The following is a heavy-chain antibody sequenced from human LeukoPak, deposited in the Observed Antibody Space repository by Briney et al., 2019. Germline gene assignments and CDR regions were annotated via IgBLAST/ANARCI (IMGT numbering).Heavy chain of an antibody. CDR3: AREKVRQSGMDV. CDR2: INPNSGGT. J-gene: IGHJ6*02. V-gene: IGHV1-2*06. Sequence: ASVTVSCKASGYTFTSYDINWVRQATGQGLEWMGRINPNSGGTNHAQKFQGRVTMTRDTSISTAYMELSRLRSDDTAVYYCAREKVRQSGMDVWGQGTTVTVSS. CDR1: GYTFTSYD. D-gene: IGHD2-2*01.